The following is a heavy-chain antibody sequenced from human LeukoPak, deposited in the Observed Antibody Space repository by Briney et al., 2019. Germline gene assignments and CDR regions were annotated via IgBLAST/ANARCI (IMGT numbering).Heavy chain of an antibody. CDR3: ARDFGYGDYFFDY. CDR2: IYTSGST. D-gene: IGHD4-17*01. J-gene: IGHJ4*02. Sequence: TSETLSLTCTVSGGSISSGSYYWSWIRQPAGKGLEWIGRIYTSGSTNYNPSLKSRVTISVDTSKNQFSLKLSSVTAADTAVYYCARDFGYGDYFFDYWGQGTLVTVSS. CDR1: GGSISSGSYY. V-gene: IGHV4-61*02.